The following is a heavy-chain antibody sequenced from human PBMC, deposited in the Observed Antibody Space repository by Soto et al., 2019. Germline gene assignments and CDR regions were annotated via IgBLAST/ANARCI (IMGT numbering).Heavy chain of an antibody. CDR2: IYYSGST. Sequence: SETLSLTCTVSGGSVSSGSYYWSWIRQPPGKGLEWIGYIYYSGSTNYNPSLKSRVTISVDTSKNQFSLKLSSVTAADTAVYYCARDHRITIFGVVITNYYYYGMDVWGQGTTVTVSS. CDR1: GGSVSSGSYY. CDR3: ARDHRITIFGVVITNYYYYGMDV. J-gene: IGHJ6*02. V-gene: IGHV4-61*01. D-gene: IGHD3-3*01.